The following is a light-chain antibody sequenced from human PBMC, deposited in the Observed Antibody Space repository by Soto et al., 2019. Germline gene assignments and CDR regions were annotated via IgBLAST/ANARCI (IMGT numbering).Light chain of an antibody. V-gene: IGLV2-14*01. CDR1: SSDVGGYNY. CDR2: EVS. Sequence: QSALTQPASVSGSTGQSITNSCTGTSSDVGGYNYVSWYQQHPGRAPKLIIFEVSNRPSGVSDRFSGSKSDNTASLTISGLQAEDEADYYCNSYTSRATGVFGGGTKLTVL. CDR3: NSYTSRATGV. J-gene: IGLJ2*01.